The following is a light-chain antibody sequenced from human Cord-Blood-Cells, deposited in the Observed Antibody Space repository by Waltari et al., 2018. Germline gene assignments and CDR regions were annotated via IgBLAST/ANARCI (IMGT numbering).Light chain of an antibody. CDR1: QSIRSS. Sequence: DIQMTQSPSSLSASVGDRVTITCRASQSIRSSFNRYQQKPGKAPKLLIYAASSLQSGVPSRFSGSGSGTDFTLTISSLQPEDFATYYCQQSYSTPPTFGGGTKVEIK. J-gene: IGKJ4*01. CDR2: AAS. V-gene: IGKV1-39*01. CDR3: QQSYSTPPT.